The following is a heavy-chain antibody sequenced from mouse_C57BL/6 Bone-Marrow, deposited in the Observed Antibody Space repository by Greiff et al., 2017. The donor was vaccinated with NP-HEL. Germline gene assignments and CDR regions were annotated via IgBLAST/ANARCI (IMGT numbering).Heavy chain of an antibody. J-gene: IGHJ3*01. CDR1: GYTFTSYT. V-gene: IGHV1-4*01. Sequence: VQLQESGAELARPGASVKMSCKASGYTFTSYTMHRVKQRPGQGLEWIGYINPSSGYTKYNQKFKDKATLTADKSSSTAYMQLSSLTSEDSAVYYCARRGDYDGGFAYWGQGTLVTVSA. D-gene: IGHD2-4*01. CDR3: ARRGDYDGGFAY. CDR2: INPSSGYT.